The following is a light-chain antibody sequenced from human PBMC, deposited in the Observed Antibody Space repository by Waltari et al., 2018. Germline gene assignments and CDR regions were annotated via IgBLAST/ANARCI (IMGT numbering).Light chain of an antibody. Sequence: QSALTPPASVSGSPGQSITISCTGTSSAVGGHNHVSWYQQPPCKAPKLMIYEVSNRPSGVSNRFSGSKSGNTASLTISGLQAEDEADYYCSSYTSSSTRVFGGGTKLTVL. CDR3: SSYTSSSTRV. V-gene: IGLV2-14*01. J-gene: IGLJ3*02. CDR1: SSAVGGHNH. CDR2: EVS.